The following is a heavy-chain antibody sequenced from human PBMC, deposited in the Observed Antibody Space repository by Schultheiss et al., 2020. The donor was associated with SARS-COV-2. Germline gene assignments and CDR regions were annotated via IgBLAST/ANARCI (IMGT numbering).Heavy chain of an antibody. V-gene: IGHV3-30*04. CDR1: GFTFTSYA. J-gene: IGHJ6*03. CDR2: MSYDGSDK. Sequence: GGSLRLSCAASGFTFTSYALHWVRQAPGTGLEWVAVMSYDGSDKYYADSVKGRFTISRDNSKNTLFLQMNSLRAEDTAVYYCARDPGYCSSTSCYYYYYYMDVWGKGTTVTVSS. CDR3: ARDPGYCSSTSCYYYYYYMDV. D-gene: IGHD2-2*01.